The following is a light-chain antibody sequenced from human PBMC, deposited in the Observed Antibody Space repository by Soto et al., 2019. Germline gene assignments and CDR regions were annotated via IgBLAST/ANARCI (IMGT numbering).Light chain of an antibody. J-gene: IGKJ5*01. V-gene: IGKV1-39*01. CDR2: AAS. CDR3: QQSYRTPPIT. CDR1: QSISSW. Sequence: DIQMTPSPSTLSASVVDRVTITCRASQSISSWLAWYQQKPGKAPKLLIYAASTLQSGVPSRFSGSGSGTDFTLTISSLQPEDFATYYCQQSYRTPPITFGQGTRLEIK.